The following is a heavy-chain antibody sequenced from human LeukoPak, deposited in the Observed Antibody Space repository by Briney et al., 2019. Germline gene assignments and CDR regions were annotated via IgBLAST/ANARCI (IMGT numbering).Heavy chain of an antibody. V-gene: IGHV4-30-2*01. CDR2: IYHSGST. CDR3: ARARQFTMVRGVITYYFDY. D-gene: IGHD3-10*01. Sequence: TLSLTCAVSGGSISSGGYSWSWIRQPPGKGLEWIGYIYHSGSTYYNLSLKSRVTISVDRSKNQFSLKLSSVTAADTAVYYCARARQFTMVRGVITYYFDYWGQGTLVTVSS. J-gene: IGHJ4*02. CDR1: GGSISSGGYS.